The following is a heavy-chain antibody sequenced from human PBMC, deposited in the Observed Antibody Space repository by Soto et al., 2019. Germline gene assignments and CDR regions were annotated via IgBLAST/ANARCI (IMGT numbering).Heavy chain of an antibody. D-gene: IGHD6-19*01. CDR3: ARARSLAVAGRDYYYYYYMDV. Sequence: EVQLVESGGGLVQPGGSLRLSCAASGFTFSSYWMHWVRQAPGKGLVWVSRINSDGSSTSYADSVKGRFTISRDNAKNTLYLQMNSLRAEDTAVYYCARARSLAVAGRDYYYYYYMDVWGKGTTVTVSS. J-gene: IGHJ6*03. V-gene: IGHV3-74*01. CDR1: GFTFSSYW. CDR2: INSDGSST.